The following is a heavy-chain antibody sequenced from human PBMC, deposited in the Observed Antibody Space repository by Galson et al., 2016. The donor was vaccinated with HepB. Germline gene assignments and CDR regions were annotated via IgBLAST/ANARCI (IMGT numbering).Heavy chain of an antibody. CDR2: IRSKANSYAI. Sequence: SLRLSCAASGFTFSGSAMHWVRQASGKGLEWVGRIRSKANSYAIAYAASVKGRFTISRDDSKNTLHLQMNSLRAEDTAVYYCARSGSYSYAFDIWGQGTMVTASS. CDR3: ARSGSYSYAFDI. J-gene: IGHJ3*02. D-gene: IGHD3-10*01. CDR1: GFTFSGSA. V-gene: IGHV3-73*01.